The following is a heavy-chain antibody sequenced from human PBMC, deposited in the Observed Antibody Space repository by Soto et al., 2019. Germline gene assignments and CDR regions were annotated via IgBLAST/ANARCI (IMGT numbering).Heavy chain of an antibody. D-gene: IGHD3-22*01. CDR1: GFTFSDHY. J-gene: IGHJ6*02. Sequence: GGSLRLSCAASGFTFSDHYMDWVRQAPGKGLEWVGRTRNKANSYTTEYAASVKGRFTISRDDSENSLFLQMNSLKTEDTAVYYCVRGPPTGMRVAQYGMDVWGQGTTVTVSS. CDR2: TRNKANSYTT. CDR3: VRGPPTGMRVAQYGMDV. V-gene: IGHV3-72*01.